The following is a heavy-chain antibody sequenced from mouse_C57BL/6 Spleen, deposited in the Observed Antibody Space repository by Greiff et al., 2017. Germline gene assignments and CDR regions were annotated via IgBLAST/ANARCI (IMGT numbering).Heavy chain of an antibody. D-gene: IGHD1-1*01. Sequence: VQLQQSGPELVKPGASVKIPCKASGYTFTDYNMDWVKQSHGKSLEWIGDINPNNGGTIYNQKFKGKATLTVDKSSSTAYMELRSLTSEDTAVYYCARCPPYYYGSSSYWYFDVWGTGTTVTVSS. J-gene: IGHJ1*03. CDR2: INPNNGGT. CDR3: ARCPPYYYGSSSYWYFDV. CDR1: GYTFTDYN. V-gene: IGHV1-18*01.